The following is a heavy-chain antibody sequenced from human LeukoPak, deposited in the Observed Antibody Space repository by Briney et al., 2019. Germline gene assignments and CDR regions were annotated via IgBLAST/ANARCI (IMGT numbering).Heavy chain of an antibody. J-gene: IGHJ4*02. V-gene: IGHV1-2*02. CDR2: INPNSGDT. D-gene: IGHD2-2*01. Sequence: ASVKVSCKTSGYTFTYMHWVRQAPGQGLEWMGWINPNSGDTDYAQNFQGRVTMTRDTSISTAYMELSRLRSDDTAVYYCAPVRGGDCFDYWGQGTLVTVSS. CDR3: APVRGGDCFDY. CDR1: GYTFTY.